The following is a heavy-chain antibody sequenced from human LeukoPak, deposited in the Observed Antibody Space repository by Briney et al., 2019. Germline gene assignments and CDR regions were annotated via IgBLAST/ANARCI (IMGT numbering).Heavy chain of an antibody. D-gene: IGHD6-6*01. J-gene: IGHJ4*02. CDR3: AKGEYSSSSDFDY. V-gene: IGHV3-30*18. CDR1: GFTFSSAG. Sequence: GGSLRLSCAASGFTFSSAGMHWVRQAPGKGLEWVAVISYDGSNKYYADSVKGRFTISRDNSKNTLYLQMNSLRAEDTAVYYCAKGEYSSSSDFDYWGQGTLVTVSS. CDR2: ISYDGSNK.